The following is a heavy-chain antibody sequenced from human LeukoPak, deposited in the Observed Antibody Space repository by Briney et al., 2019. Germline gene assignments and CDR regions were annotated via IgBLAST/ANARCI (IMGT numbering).Heavy chain of an antibody. CDR3: YLNVGSDFDY. J-gene: IGHJ4*02. CDR2: MNPNSGNT. D-gene: IGHD2/OR15-2a*01. CDR1: GYTFPTYD. V-gene: IGHV1-8*03. Sequence: ASVKVSCKASGYTFPTYDINWVRQATGQGLEWMGWMNPNSGNTGYAQKFQGRFTITRSTSISTAYMELSSLRSEDTAVYYCYLNVGSDFDYWGQGTLVTVSS.